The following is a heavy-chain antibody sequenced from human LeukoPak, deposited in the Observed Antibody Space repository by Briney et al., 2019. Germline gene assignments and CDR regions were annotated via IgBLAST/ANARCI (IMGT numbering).Heavy chain of an antibody. CDR3: ARGPNYYDSSGYYYGRAFDI. Sequence: ASVKVSCKASGYTFTGYYMHWVRQAPGQGLEWMGWISAYNGNTNYAQKLQGRVTMTTDTSTSTAYMELRSLRSDDTAVYYCARGPNYYDSSGYYYGRAFDIWGQGTMVTVSS. D-gene: IGHD3-22*01. V-gene: IGHV1-18*04. CDR1: GYTFTGYY. CDR2: ISAYNGNT. J-gene: IGHJ3*02.